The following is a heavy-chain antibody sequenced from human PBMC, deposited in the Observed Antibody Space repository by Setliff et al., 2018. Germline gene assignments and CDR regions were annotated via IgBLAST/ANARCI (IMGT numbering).Heavy chain of an antibody. D-gene: IGHD2-21*01. CDR1: SGSISTSNYF. Sequence: ASETLSLTCIVSSGSISTSNYFWGWVRQPPGRGLEWIGSMYSSGTTNYNPSLKSRVTMSVDTSKSLLSLKLSSVTTTDTAVYYCAGLFRDGWNYFDSWGQGTLVTVSS. CDR2: MYSSGTT. J-gene: IGHJ4*02. CDR3: AGLFRDGWNYFDS. V-gene: IGHV4-39*02.